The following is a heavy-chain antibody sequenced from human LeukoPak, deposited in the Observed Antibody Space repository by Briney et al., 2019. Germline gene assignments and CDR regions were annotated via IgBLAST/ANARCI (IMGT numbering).Heavy chain of an antibody. D-gene: IGHD3-16*01. CDR2: IRSEGTNK. CDR1: GFTFSNFG. J-gene: IGHJ3*02. V-gene: IGHV3-30*02. CDR3: AKDPSNASRTLGI. Sequence: PGGSLRLSCAASGFTFSNFGMHWVRQAPGKGLEWVAFIRSEGTNKYYLDSVEGRFTVSRDNSKNTLFLQMNSLRPEDTAIYYCAKDPSNASRTLGIWGQGTLVVVSA.